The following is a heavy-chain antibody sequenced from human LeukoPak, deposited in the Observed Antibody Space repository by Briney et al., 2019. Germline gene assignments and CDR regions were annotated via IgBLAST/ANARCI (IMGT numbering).Heavy chain of an antibody. Sequence: SETLSLTCIVSGGSISSSIYYWAWVRQPPGKGLEWIGSIYYSGSTYYNPSLKSRVTISVDTSKNQFSLKLSSVTAADTAVYYCARDHYGDFAFDIWGQGTMVTVSS. CDR3: ARDHYGDFAFDI. V-gene: IGHV4-39*07. CDR1: GGSISSSIYY. J-gene: IGHJ3*02. CDR2: IYYSGST. D-gene: IGHD4-17*01.